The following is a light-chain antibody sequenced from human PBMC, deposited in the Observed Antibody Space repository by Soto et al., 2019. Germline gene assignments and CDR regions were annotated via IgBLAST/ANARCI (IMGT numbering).Light chain of an antibody. J-gene: IGKJ4*01. CDR1: QGVSSTY. V-gene: IGKV3-20*01. CDR3: QQYDSSPPRT. CDR2: GAS. Sequence: EIVLTQSPGTLSLSPGERATLSSRASQGVSSTYLAWYQQKPGQAPRLLIYGASSRATGIPDRFTGSGSGTAFSLTISRLEPEDFAVYYCQQYDSSPPRTFGGGTKVEIK.